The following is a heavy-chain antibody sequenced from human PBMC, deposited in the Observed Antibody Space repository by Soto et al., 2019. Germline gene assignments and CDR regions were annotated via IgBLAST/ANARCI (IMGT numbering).Heavy chain of an antibody. CDR2: IYYSGFT. J-gene: IGHJ5*02. CDR3: ARHTWGRQRGWFDP. Sequence: PSETLSLTCTVSGGSITSGGYYWSWIRQHPGKGLEWIGYIYYSGFTYYNPSLKSRVTISVDTSKNQFSLKLSSVTAADTAVYYCARHTWGRQRGWFDPWGQGTLVTVSS. CDR1: GGSITSGGYY. V-gene: IGHV4-31*03. D-gene: IGHD2-2*01.